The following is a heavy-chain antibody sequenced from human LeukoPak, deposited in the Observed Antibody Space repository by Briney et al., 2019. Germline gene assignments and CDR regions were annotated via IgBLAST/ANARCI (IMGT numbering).Heavy chain of an antibody. CDR1: GYSISSGYY. CDR3: ARSLIWIQLWLYDAFDI. V-gene: IGHV4-38-2*02. D-gene: IGHD5-18*01. J-gene: IGHJ3*02. Sequence: SETLSLTCTVSGYSISSGYYWGWIRQPPGKGLEWIGNIYHSGSTYYNPSLKSRVTISVDTSKNHFSLKLSSVTAADTAVYYCARSLIWIQLWLYDAFDIWGQGTMVTVSS. CDR2: IYHSGST.